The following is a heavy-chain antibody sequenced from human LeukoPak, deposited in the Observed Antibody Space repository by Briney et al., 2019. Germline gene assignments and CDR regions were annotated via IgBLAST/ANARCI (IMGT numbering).Heavy chain of an antibody. J-gene: IGHJ4*02. CDR3: ARDRSSYEYYFDY. CDR2: ISYDGSNK. CDR1: GFTFSHYA. D-gene: IGHD5-12*01. V-gene: IGHV3-30-3*01. Sequence: GSLRLSCAASGFTFSHYAMHWVRQAPGKGLEWVAVISYDGSNKYYADSVKGRFTISRDNSKNTLYLQMNSLRTEDTAVYYCARDRSSYEYYFDYWGQGTLVTVTS.